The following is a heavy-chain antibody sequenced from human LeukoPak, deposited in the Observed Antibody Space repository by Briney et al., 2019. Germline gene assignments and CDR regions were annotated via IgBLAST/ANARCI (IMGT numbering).Heavy chain of an antibody. CDR1: GGTFSSNA. CDR2: IIPILGIA. Sequence: GYSVKVSCKASGGTFSSNAISWERQAPGQGLEWMGRIIPILGIANYAQKFQGRVTITADKSTSTAYMELSSLRSEDTAVYYCARSPPPNGSGSYYKYYYYYGMDVWGQGTTVTVSS. D-gene: IGHD3-10*01. CDR3: ARSPPPNGSGSYYKYYYYYGMDV. V-gene: IGHV1-69*04. J-gene: IGHJ6*02.